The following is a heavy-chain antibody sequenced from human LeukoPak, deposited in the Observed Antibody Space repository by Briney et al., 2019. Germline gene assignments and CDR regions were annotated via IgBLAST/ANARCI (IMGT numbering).Heavy chain of an antibody. CDR1: GYTFTSYD. D-gene: IGHD6-6*01. CDR3: ARGDSSSSIYYYYYYMDV. V-gene: IGHV1-8*01. CDR2: MNPNSGNT. Sequence: GASVKVSCKASGYTFTSYDINWVRQATGQGLEWMGWMNPNSGNTGYAQKFQGRVTMTRNTSISTAYMELSSLRSEDTAVYYCARGDSSSSIYYYYYYMDVWGKGTTVTVSS. J-gene: IGHJ6*03.